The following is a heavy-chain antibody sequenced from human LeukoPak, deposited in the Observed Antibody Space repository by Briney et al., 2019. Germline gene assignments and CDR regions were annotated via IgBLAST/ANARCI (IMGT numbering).Heavy chain of an antibody. D-gene: IGHD3-16*01. CDR3: AKDREYSYVYDAFDI. J-gene: IGHJ3*02. V-gene: IGHV3-23*01. CDR1: GFTFSSYA. CDR2: ISGSGGRT. Sequence: GGSLRLSCAVSGFTFSSYAMSWVRQAPGKGLEWVSAISGSGGRTYYADSVKGRFTISRDNSKNTLYLQMNTLRAEDTAVYYCAKDREYSYVYDAFDIWGQGTLVTVSS.